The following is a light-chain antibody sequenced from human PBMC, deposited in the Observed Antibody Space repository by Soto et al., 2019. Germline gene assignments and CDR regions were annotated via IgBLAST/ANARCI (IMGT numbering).Light chain of an antibody. CDR3: QHLNTYPRT. CDR2: GAS. V-gene: IGKV1-9*01. J-gene: IGKJ2*01. Sequence: DIPLTQSPSFLSASVGDRVTITCLDSQGISSYLAWYQQQPGKAPKLLIYGASTLQRGVSSRFSGSGSGTEVTLTISSLQPEDVANYYCQHLNTYPRTFGQGTKLEVK. CDR1: QGISSY.